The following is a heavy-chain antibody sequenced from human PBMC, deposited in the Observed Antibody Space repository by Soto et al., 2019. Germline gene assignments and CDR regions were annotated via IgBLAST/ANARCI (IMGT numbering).Heavy chain of an antibody. CDR3: AAEGTVTTGMDV. CDR1: GFTSTSSA. CDR2: IVVGSGNT. V-gene: IGHV1-58*02. Sequence: QMQLVQSGPEVKKPGTSVKVSCKASGFTSTSSAMQWVRQARGQRLEWIGWIVVGSGNTNYAPKFQERVTITRDMSTSTAYMELSSLRSEDTAVYYCAAEGTVTTGMDVWGQGTTVTVSS. J-gene: IGHJ6*02. D-gene: IGHD4-17*01.